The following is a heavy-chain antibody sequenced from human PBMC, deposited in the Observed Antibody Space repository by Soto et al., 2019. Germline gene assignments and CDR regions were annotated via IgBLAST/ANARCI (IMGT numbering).Heavy chain of an antibody. V-gene: IGHV2-5*02. CDR2: IFWDDDK. J-gene: IGHJ2*01. CDR3: AYRRLRGATSFDL. D-gene: IGHD2-15*01. CDR1: GFSLSTTGVG. Sequence: QITLKESGPTLVKPTQTLTLTCTFSGFSLSTTGVGVGWIRQAPGKALDYIAIIFWDDDKYYSPPLEARITITKATPKNQVVLTMTDVDPVETATYYCAYRRLRGATSFDLWGRGTLVTVSS.